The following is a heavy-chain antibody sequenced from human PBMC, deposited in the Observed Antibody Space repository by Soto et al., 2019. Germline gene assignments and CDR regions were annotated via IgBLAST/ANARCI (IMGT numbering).Heavy chain of an antibody. V-gene: IGHV1-69*01. J-gene: IGHJ4*02. D-gene: IGHD1-26*01. CDR1: GGTFSSYS. Sequence: QVQLVQSGAEVKKPGSSVKVSCKASGGTFSSYSINWVRQAPGQGLEWMGEIIPIFGTANYAQKFPGQGTNTADESTSTAYMELSSLRSEDTAVYYCARDGGRHSGGIDYWGQGTLVTVSS. CDR3: ARDGGRHSGGIDY. CDR2: IIPIFGTA.